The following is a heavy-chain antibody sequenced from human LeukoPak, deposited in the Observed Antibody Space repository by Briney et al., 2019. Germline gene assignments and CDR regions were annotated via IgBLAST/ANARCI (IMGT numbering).Heavy chain of an antibody. CDR2: IIPIFGTA. J-gene: IGHJ4*02. CDR3: ARKYYYGSGRYYFDY. CDR1: GYTFTDSY. D-gene: IGHD3-10*01. V-gene: IGHV1-69*06. Sequence: ASVKVSCKTSGYTFTDSYIHWVRHAPGQGLEWMGGIIPIFGTANYAQKFQGRVTITADKSTSTAYMELSSLRSEDTAVYYCARKYYYGSGRYYFDYWGQGTLVTVSS.